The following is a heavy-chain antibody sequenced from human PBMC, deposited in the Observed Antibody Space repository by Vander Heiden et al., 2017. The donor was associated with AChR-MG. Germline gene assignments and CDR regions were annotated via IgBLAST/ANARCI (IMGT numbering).Heavy chain of an antibody. Sequence: QVQLVQSGAEVKKPGSSVKVSCKASGGTFSSYAISWVRQAPGQVLEWMGGIIPIFGTANYAQKFQGRVTITADESTSTAYMELSSLRSEDTAVYYCAINPPPRSLGRKDDAFDIWGQGTMVTVSS. J-gene: IGHJ3*02. CDR2: IIPIFGTA. V-gene: IGHV1-69*01. CDR3: AINPPPRSLGRKDDAFDI. CDR1: GGTFSSYA.